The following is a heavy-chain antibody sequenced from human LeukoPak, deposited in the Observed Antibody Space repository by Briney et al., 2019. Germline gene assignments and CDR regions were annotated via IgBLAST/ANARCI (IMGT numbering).Heavy chain of an antibody. V-gene: IGHV4-34*01. CDR2: INHSGST. Sequence: SETLSLTCAVYGGSFSGYYWSWIRQPPGKGLEWIGEINHSGSTNYNPSLKSRVTISVDTSKNQFSLKLSSVTAADTAVYYCARVLSRGYCSGGSCYSYYFDYWGQGTLVTVSS. CDR3: ARVLSRGYCSGGSCYSYYFDY. D-gene: IGHD2-15*01. J-gene: IGHJ4*02. CDR1: GGSFSGYY.